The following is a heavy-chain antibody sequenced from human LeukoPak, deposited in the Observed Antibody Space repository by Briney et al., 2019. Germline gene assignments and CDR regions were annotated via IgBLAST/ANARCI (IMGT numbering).Heavy chain of an antibody. J-gene: IGHJ5*02. V-gene: IGHV4-30-2*01. CDR2: IHHTGST. CDR1: GGSISSSVYS. CDR3: ARGRGLTGTTFMSFDP. Sequence: SETLSLTCAVSGGSISSSVYSWSWIRQPPGKGLEWIGYIHHTGSTYYNPSLKSRVTISVDTSKNQFSLKLSSVTAAGTAVYYCARGRGLTGTTFMSFDPWGQGTLVTVSS. D-gene: IGHD1-7*01.